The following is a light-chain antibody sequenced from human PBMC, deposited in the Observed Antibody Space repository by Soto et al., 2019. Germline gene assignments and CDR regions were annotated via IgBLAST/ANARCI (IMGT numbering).Light chain of an antibody. J-gene: IGKJ3*01. CDR1: QSVRSTH. CDR3: QQYDSSPLT. Sequence: EIVLTQSPGTLSLSTGERATLSCRASQSVRSTHLTWYQQRPGQAPRLLIYGASSRATGIPDRFSGSGSGTDFALTINRLETEDFAVYYCQQYDSSPLTFGPGTKVDIK. V-gene: IGKV3-20*01. CDR2: GAS.